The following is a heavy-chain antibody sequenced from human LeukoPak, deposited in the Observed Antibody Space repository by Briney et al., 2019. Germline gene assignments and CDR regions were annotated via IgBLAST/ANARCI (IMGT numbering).Heavy chain of an antibody. CDR1: GYTFTSYA. CDR2: INAGHGNT. V-gene: IGHV1-3*01. J-gene: IGHJ4*02. D-gene: IGHD3-10*01. CDR3: ARDPYSSGSIDY. Sequence: GASVKVSCKASGYTFTSYAMHWVRQAPGQRLEWMGWINAGHGNTKYSQKFQGRVTITRDTSASTAYMELSSLTSEDTAVYYCARDPYSSGSIDYWGQGTLVTVSS.